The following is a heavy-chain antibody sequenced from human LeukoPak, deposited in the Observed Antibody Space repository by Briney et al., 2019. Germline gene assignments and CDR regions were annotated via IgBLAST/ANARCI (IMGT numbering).Heavy chain of an antibody. CDR1: GYTFTNYG. CDR2: ISAYNGNT. V-gene: IGHV1-18*01. Sequence: GASVNVSFKSSGYTFTNYGISGVRQAPGQGLDGMGWISAYNGNTNYAQKLQGRVTMTTDTSTSTAYMELRSLRSDDTAVYYCARAGGLRLGAFDIWGQGTMVSVSS. J-gene: IGHJ3*02. CDR3: ARAGGLRLGAFDI. D-gene: IGHD3-16*01.